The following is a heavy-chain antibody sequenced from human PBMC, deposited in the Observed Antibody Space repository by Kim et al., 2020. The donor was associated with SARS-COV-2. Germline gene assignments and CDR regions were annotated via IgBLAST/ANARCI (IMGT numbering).Heavy chain of an antibody. J-gene: IGHJ6*04. CDR3: GKGGWLDV. V-gene: IGHV3-23*01. D-gene: IGHD2-15*01. CDR1: GFNFSAYD. Sequence: GGSLRLSCEASGFNFSAYDMSWARQAPGKGLEWVLVISTDVKTYYADSVEGRFTIFRDNSKNTLYLQMNNLRAEDTALYYCGKGGWLDVWGKGTMVTVSS. CDR2: ISTDVKT.